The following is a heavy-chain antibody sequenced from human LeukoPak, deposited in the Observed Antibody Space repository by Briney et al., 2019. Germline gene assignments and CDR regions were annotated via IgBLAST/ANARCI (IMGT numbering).Heavy chain of an antibody. V-gene: IGHV3-33*01. J-gene: IGHJ4*02. CDR3: ARADYGDYHLPLDY. Sequence: GGSLRLSCAASGFTFSSYGMHWVRQAPGKGLEWVAVIWYDGSNKYYADSVKGRFTISRDNSKNTLYLQMNSLRAEDTAVYYCARADYGDYHLPLDYWGQGTLVTVSS. CDR1: GFTFSSYG. CDR2: IWYDGSNK. D-gene: IGHD4-17*01.